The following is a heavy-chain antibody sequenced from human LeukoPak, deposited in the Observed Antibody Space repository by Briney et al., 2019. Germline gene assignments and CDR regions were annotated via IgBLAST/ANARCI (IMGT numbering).Heavy chain of an antibody. J-gene: IGHJ4*02. CDR3: ARYYDRTGFDY. CDR1: NGSVRSYY. V-gene: IGHV4-59*08. D-gene: IGHD3-16*01. Sequence: SETLSLTCTVSNGSVRSYYRSWVRQSPGKGLEWIGYIYYSGSTNYNPSLKSRVTISIHTSRNQFSLMLSSVTAADTAMYYCARYYDRTGFDYWGQGTLVTVSS. CDR2: IYYSGST.